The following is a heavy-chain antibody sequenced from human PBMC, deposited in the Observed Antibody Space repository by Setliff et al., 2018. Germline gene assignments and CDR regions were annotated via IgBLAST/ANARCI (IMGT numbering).Heavy chain of an antibody. CDR3: ARLPKIVTGYYGSHYYYYMDV. Sequence: PSETLSLTCTVSGDSIYNHFWSWVRQPPGKGLEWIGYIYSTGSTNYNPSLKSRVAISVDTSKNLLSLRVNSVTAADTAVYYCARLPKIVTGYYGSHYYYYMDVWGKGTTVTVSS. V-gene: IGHV4-4*08. J-gene: IGHJ6*03. CDR1: GDSIYNHF. CDR2: IYSTGST. D-gene: IGHD3-9*01.